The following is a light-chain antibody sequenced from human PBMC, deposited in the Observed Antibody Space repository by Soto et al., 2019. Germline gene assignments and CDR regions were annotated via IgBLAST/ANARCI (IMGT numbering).Light chain of an antibody. J-gene: IGKJ1*01. CDR2: GAS. V-gene: IGKV3-20*01. CDR3: KQYGSSRT. Sequence: EIVWTQSPGTLPLSPGERATLSCRASQSVSSSYLAWYQQKPGQAPRLLIYGASSRATGIPDRFSGSGSGTDFTLTISRLEPEDFAVYYCKQYGSSRTFGQGTKVEIK. CDR1: QSVSSSY.